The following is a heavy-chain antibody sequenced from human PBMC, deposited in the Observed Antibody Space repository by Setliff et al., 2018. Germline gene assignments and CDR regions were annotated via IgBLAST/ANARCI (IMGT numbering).Heavy chain of an antibody. D-gene: IGHD6-13*01. J-gene: IGHJ4*02. V-gene: IGHV3-7*01. CDR3: ARAGVAAADRKGLLEY. CDR2: IKQDGSEI. Sequence: GESLKISCAASALTFSSYWMNWVRQAPGKGLEWVANIKQDGSEIYYVDSVRGRFTISRDNAKNSLYLQMNSLRAEDSAVYYCARAGVAAADRKGLLEYWGQGTLVTVSS. CDR1: ALTFSSYW.